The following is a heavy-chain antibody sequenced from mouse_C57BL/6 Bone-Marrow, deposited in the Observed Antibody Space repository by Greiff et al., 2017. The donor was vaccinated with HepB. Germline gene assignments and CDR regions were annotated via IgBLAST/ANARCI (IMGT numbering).Heavy chain of an antibody. CDR2: INPNNGGT. CDR3: ARRDDYDLAY. D-gene: IGHD2-4*01. V-gene: IGHV1-26*01. CDR1: GYTFTDYY. Sequence: EVQLQQSGPELVKPGASVKISCKASGYTFTDYYMNWVKQSHGKSLEWIGDINPNNGGTSYNQKFKGKATLTVDKSSSTAYMELRSLTSEDSAVYYCARRDDYDLAYWGQGTLVTVSA. J-gene: IGHJ3*01.